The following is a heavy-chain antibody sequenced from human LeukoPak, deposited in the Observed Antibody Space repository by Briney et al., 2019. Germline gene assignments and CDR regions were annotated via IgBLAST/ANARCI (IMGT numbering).Heavy chain of an antibody. J-gene: IGHJ4*02. CDR3: AKKGGSYYYDSSVYYYIYYFDY. V-gene: IGHV3-7*01. CDR1: GFTFSSYW. Sequence: GGSLRLSCAASGFTFSSYWMSWVRQAPGKGLEWVANIKQDGSEKYYVDSVKGRFTISRDNAKNSLYLQMNSLRAEDTAVYYCAKKGGSYYYDSSVYYYIYYFDYGGQGTLVTVSS. CDR2: IKQDGSEK. D-gene: IGHD3-22*01.